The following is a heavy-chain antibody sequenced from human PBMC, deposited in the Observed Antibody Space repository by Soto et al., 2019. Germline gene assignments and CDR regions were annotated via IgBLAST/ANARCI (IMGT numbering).Heavy chain of an antibody. CDR3: ARLSQISGGRWFDP. Sequence: PGEALKISCKGFGYRFPNYWIGWVRPMPGKGLEWMGIIYPGDSDTRYSPSFQGQVTISADKSISTAYLQWSSLKASDSAMYYCARLSQISGGRWFDPWGQGTLVTVSS. CDR1: GYRFPNYW. J-gene: IGHJ5*02. CDR2: IYPGDSDT. D-gene: IGHD2-15*01. V-gene: IGHV5-51*01.